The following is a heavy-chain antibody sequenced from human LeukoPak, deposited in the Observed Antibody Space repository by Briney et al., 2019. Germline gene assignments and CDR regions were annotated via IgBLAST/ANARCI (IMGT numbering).Heavy chain of an antibody. V-gene: IGHV3-53*01. Sequence: GSLRLSCAASGFTVSGTYFHWVRQAPGKGLEWVSATFSTESTYYADSVRGRFTISRDNSKNTVSLEMKNLGADDTAVYYCARGLFDSGGYSHDVFDVWGRGTMVTVSS. CDR3: ARGLFDSGGYSHDVFDV. J-gene: IGHJ3*01. CDR2: TFSTEST. D-gene: IGHD3-22*01. CDR1: GFTVSGTY.